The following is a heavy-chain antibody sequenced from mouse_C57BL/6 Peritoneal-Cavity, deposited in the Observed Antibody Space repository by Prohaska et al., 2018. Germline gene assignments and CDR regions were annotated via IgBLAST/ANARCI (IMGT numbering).Heavy chain of an antibody. Sequence: EVQLLETGGGLVQPGGSRGLSCDGSGFTFSGFWIRWVGQTPWKTLELIGDINSDGSAINYAQSIKDRVTIFRDNDKSTLYLQMSNVRSEDTATYFCMRYGNDWYFDVWGTGTTVTVSS. V-gene: IGHV11-2*01. CDR1: GFTFSGFW. D-gene: IGHD2-1*01. J-gene: IGHJ1*03. CDR3: MRYGNDWYFDV. CDR2: INSDGSAI.